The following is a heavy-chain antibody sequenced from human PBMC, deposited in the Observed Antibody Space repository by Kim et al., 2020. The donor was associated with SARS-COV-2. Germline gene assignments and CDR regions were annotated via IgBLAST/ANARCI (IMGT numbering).Heavy chain of an antibody. CDR2: ISWNSGSI. V-gene: IGHV3-9*01. D-gene: IGHD3-10*01. Sequence: GGSLRLSCAASGFTFDDYAMHWVRQAPGKGLEWVSGISWNSGSIGYADSVKGRFTISRDNTKNSLYLQMNSLRAEDTALYYCAKDSWGVKPVTPDLWGRG. J-gene: IGHJ2*01. CDR1: GFTFDDYA. CDR3: AKDSWGVKPVTPDL.